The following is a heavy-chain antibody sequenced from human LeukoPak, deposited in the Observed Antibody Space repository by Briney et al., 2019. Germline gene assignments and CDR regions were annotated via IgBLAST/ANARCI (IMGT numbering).Heavy chain of an antibody. Sequence: SETLSLTCPVSGGSINTISYYWGWIRQPPGKGLEWIGSIYYSGSTFYNPSLKGRVTISVDTSKYQFSLELSSVTAADTAVYCCAAIIAVAGIPLVDPWGQGTLVTVSS. J-gene: IGHJ5*02. D-gene: IGHD6-19*01. CDR3: AAIIAVAGIPLVDP. CDR1: GGSINTISYY. V-gene: IGHV4-39*01. CDR2: IYYSGST.